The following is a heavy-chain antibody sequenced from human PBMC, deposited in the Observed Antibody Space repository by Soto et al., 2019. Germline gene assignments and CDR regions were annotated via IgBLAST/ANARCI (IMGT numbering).Heavy chain of an antibody. J-gene: IGHJ6*02. CDR2: ITTYNGNT. D-gene: IGHD3-16*01. CDR1: GYTFTRYG. Sequence: QVQLVQSGAEVKNPGASVKVSCKASGYTFTRYGIGWARQAPGQGLEWMGWITTYNGNTNYAQNVQGRVTLTTDTSTSTADMELRSLRSNDTAIYYCAMVDVYVTPSPQDVWGQGTTVIVSS. CDR3: AMVDVYVTPSPQDV. V-gene: IGHV1-18*01.